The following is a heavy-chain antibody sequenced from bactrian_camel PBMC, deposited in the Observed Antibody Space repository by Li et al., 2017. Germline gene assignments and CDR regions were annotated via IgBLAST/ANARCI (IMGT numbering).Heavy chain of an antibody. CDR1: EFTFSSYS. J-gene: IGHJ4*01. V-gene: IGHV3S6*01. Sequence: VQLVESGGGLVQPGGSLRLSCAASEFTFSSYSMTWVRQAPGKGLEWVSDIYSGGSKTGYAASVQGRFTISRDNAKGTLYLQMTNLKPEDTAMYYCAADAGLWYEGRCKHQGVQDYTVSARGPRSPSP. CDR2: IYSGGSKT. D-gene: IGHD2*01.